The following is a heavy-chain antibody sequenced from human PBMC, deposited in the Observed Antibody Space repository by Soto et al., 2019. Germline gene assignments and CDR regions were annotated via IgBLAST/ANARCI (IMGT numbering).Heavy chain of an antibody. D-gene: IGHD6-19*01. Sequence: SETLSLTCTVSGGSISSYYWSWIRQPPGKGLEWIGYIYYSGSNNYNPSLKSQVTISVDTSKNQFSLKLSSVTAADTAVYYCASLCSRQWLGDRCFDYWGQGTLVTVSS. CDR2: IYYSGSN. CDR3: ASLCSRQWLGDRCFDY. CDR1: GGSISSYY. J-gene: IGHJ4*02. V-gene: IGHV4-59*08.